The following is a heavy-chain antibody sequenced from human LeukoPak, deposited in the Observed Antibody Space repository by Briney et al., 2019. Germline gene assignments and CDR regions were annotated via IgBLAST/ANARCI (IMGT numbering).Heavy chain of an antibody. V-gene: IGHV4-34*01. D-gene: IGHD3-22*01. J-gene: IGHJ4*02. CDR1: GGSFSGYY. CDR3: ASIYDSSGYYHY. CDR2: INHSRST. Sequence: ASETLSLTCAVYGGSFSGYYWSWIRQPPGKGLEWIGEINHSRSTNYNPSLKSRVTISVDTCKNQFSLKLSSVTAADTDVYYCASIYDSSGYYHYWGQGTLVTVSS.